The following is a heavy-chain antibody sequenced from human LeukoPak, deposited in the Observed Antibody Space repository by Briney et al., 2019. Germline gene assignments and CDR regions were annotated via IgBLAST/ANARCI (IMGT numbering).Heavy chain of an antibody. V-gene: IGHV3-11*01. CDR2: ISISGENT. CDR1: GFTFSDYY. D-gene: IGHD6-6*01. Sequence: GGSLRLSCAASGFTFSDYYMSWIRQAPGKGLEWVSAISISGENTYYADSVKGRFTISIDTSRTTLYLQMNRMRAEATAVYYCARLISTSSSRFSDYWGQGTLVTVSS. CDR3: ARLISTSSSRFSDY. J-gene: IGHJ4*02.